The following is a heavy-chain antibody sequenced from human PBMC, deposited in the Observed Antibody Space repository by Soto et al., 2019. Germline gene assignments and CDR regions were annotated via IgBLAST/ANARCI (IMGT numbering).Heavy chain of an antibody. CDR1: GGSFSGYY. J-gene: IGHJ4*02. V-gene: IGHV4-34*01. Sequence: SETLSLTCAVYGGSFSGYYWSWIRQPPGKGLEWIGEINHSGSTNYNPSLKSRVTISVDTSKNQFSLKLSSVTAADTAVYYCARTDYYYLDYWGQGTLVTVSS. CDR2: INHSGST. D-gene: IGHD3-10*01. CDR3: ARTDYYYLDY.